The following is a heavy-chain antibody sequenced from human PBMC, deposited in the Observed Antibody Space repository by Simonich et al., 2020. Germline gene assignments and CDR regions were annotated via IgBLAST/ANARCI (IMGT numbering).Heavy chain of an antibody. Sequence: QVQLVQSGAEVKKPGASVKVSCKAAGYTFTGYYMHWVRQAPGQGLEWMGWNNPNSGGTNYAHKFQGRVTMTRDTSISTSYRELSRLRSDDTAVYYCARDPVVPAAIRNAFDIWGQGTMVTVSS. J-gene: IGHJ3*02. CDR2: NNPNSGGT. V-gene: IGHV1-2*07. CDR3: ARDPVVPAAIRNAFDI. CDR1: GYTFTGYY. D-gene: IGHD2-2*01.